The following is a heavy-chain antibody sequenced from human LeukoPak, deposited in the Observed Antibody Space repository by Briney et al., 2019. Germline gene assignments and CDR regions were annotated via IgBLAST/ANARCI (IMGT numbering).Heavy chain of an antibody. CDR3: ARGGKSAYGWFDP. V-gene: IGHV5-10-1*01. CDR2: IGPSDSYT. CDR1: GYSFTNYW. J-gene: IGHJ5*02. D-gene: IGHD5-12*01. Sequence: GESLKISCKGSGYSFTNYWISWVRQMPGKGLEWMGTIGPSDSYTNYSPSFQGHVTISADKSISTAYLQWSSLKASDTAMYYCARGGKSAYGWFDPWGQGALVTVSS.